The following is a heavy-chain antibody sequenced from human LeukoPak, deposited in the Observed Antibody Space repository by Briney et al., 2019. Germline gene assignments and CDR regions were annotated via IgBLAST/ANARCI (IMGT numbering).Heavy chain of an antibody. CDR3: ARDDTTGYFDY. D-gene: IGHD1-1*01. J-gene: IGHJ4*02. Sequence: EWVSVIYCVGSTYYADSVNGRFTISRDNSKNTLYLQMNSLRAEDTAVYYCARDDTTGYFDYWGQGTLVTVSS. V-gene: IGHV3-53*05. CDR2: IYCVGST.